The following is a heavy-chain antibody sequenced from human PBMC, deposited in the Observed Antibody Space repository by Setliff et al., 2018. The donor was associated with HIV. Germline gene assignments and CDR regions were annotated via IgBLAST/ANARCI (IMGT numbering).Heavy chain of an antibody. CDR1: GFTFGNFA. V-gene: IGHV3-30*04. CDR2: ISCDGSNE. CDR3: AKSSLIVVVGTDYFDS. Sequence: GGSLRLSCAASGFTFGNFAMHWVRQAPGKGLEWVAVISCDGSNEYYADSVRGRFTISRDNDRNTLNLRMDRLRADDTAVYYCAKSSLIVVVGTDYFDSWGQGTLVTVSS. J-gene: IGHJ4*02. D-gene: IGHD3-22*01.